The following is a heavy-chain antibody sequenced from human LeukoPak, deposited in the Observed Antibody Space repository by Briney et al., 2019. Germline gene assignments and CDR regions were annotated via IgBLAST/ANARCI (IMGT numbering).Heavy chain of an antibody. J-gene: IGHJ1*01. CDR2: IIPIFGTA. Sequence: SVKVSCKASGGTFSSYAISWVRQAPGQGLEWMGGIIPIFGTANYAQKFQGRVTITADESTSTAYMELSSLRSEDTAAYYCAFRFGEPRYFQHWGQGTLVTVSS. CDR3: AFRFGEPRYFQH. D-gene: IGHD3-10*01. V-gene: IGHV1-69*01. CDR1: GGTFSSYA.